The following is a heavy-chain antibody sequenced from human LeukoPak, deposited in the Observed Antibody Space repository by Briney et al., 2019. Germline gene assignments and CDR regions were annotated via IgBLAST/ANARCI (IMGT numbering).Heavy chain of an antibody. CDR1: GGTFSSYA. D-gene: IGHD3-22*01. CDR2: ITPVFGTR. J-gene: IGHJ4*02. V-gene: IGHV1-69*13. CDR3: ARDRYSSGYYYFDY. Sequence: ASVKVSCKASGGTFSSYAINWVRQAPGQGLEWMGGITPVFGTRNSAQKFQGRVTITADESTSTAFMELSRLRSEDTAVYYCARDRYSSGYYYFDYWGQGTLVTVSS.